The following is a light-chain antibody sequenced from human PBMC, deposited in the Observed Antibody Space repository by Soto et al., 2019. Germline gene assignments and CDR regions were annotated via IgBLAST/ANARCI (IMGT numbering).Light chain of an antibody. CDR3: QQYNNHGT. CDR1: QSISSW. V-gene: IGKV1-5*03. Sequence: DIQMTQSPSTLSASVGDRVTITCRASQSISSWLAWYQQKPGKAPKLLIYKGSSLESGVPSRFSGSGSGTEFTLTISSLQPDDFATYYCQQYNNHGTFGQGTKVEIK. J-gene: IGKJ1*01. CDR2: KGS.